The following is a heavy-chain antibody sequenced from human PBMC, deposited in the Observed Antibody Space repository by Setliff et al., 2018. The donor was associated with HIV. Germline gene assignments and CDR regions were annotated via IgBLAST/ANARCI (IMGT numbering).Heavy chain of an antibody. Sequence: SETLSLTCTVSGASISSGSYYWTWIRHHPGRGLEWIGYIHYSGNTDYTPSLKSRVSLSIDTSKNQFSLNLRSVTAADTAVYYCARERDDSGDYLSLFVHWGQGALVTVSS. CDR1: GASISSGSYY. D-gene: IGHD4-17*01. CDR2: IHYSGNT. J-gene: IGHJ4*02. V-gene: IGHV4-61*01. CDR3: ARERDDSGDYLSLFVH.